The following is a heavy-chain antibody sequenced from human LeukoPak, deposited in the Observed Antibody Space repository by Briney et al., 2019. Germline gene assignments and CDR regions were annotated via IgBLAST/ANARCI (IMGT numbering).Heavy chain of an antibody. V-gene: IGHV4-34*01. D-gene: IGHD4-11*01. CDR1: GFTFSTYA. CDR3: ARTPYSNYRNFDY. Sequence: LRLSCAASGFTFSTYAMSWVRQAPGKGLEWIGEINHSGSTNYNPSLKSRVTISVDTSKNQFSLKLSSVTAADTAVYYCARTPYSNYRNFDYWGQGTLVTVSS. CDR2: INHSGST. J-gene: IGHJ4*02.